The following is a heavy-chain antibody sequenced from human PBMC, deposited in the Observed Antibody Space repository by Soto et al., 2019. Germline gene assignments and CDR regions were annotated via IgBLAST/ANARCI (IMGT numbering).Heavy chain of an antibody. J-gene: IGHJ6*04. V-gene: IGHV1-18*01. D-gene: IGHD5-18*01. Sequence: QAQLVQSGAEVKKPGASVKVSCKASGYTFYSHSISWVRQAPGQGLEWMGRISADNGNTKYAQKFRGRVTMTTDTXXSTVYRELRNLRSDDTAVYYCARCIQQDYYYGMDVWGKGTTVTVSS. CDR2: ISADNGNT. CDR3: ARCIQQDYYYGMDV. CDR1: GYTFYSHS.